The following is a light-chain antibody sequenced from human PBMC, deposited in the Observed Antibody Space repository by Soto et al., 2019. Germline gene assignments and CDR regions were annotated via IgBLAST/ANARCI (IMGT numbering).Light chain of an antibody. CDR1: QVVANF. J-gene: IGKJ4*01. Sequence: DIQMTQSPSFVSASVGDRVTITCRASQVVANFLAWFQQKPGEAPRRLIYTATGLQSGVPSRLSGSASGTYFTLTISGLQAEDSATYYCLQHAAYPLTFGGGTRIEIK. CDR2: TAT. V-gene: IGKV1-17*03. CDR3: LQHAAYPLT.